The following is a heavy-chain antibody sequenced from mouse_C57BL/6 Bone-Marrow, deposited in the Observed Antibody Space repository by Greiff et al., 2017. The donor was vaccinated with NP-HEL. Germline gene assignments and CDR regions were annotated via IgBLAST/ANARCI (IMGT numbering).Heavy chain of an antibody. J-gene: IGHJ1*03. V-gene: IGHV1-15*01. CDR3: TIDFYFDV. D-gene: IGHD2-4*01. CDR1: GYTFTDYE. CDR2: IDPETGGT. Sequence: VKLMESGAELVRPGASVTLSCKASGYTFTDYEMHWVKQTPVHGLEWIGAIDPETGGTAYNQKFKGKAILTADKSSSTAYMELRSLTSEDSAVYYCTIDFYFDVWGTGTTVTVSS.